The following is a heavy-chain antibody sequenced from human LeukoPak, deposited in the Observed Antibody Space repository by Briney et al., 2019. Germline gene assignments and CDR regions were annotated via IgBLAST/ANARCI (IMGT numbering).Heavy chain of an antibody. CDR3: ARDGLNYYDSSGYASY. J-gene: IGHJ4*02. V-gene: IGHV3-7*01. Sequence: GGSLRLSCAASGFTFSSYWMSWVRQAPGKGLEWVANIKQDGSEKYYVDSVKGRFTISRDNAKNSLYLQMNSLRAEDTAVYYCARDGLNYYDSSGYASYWGQGTLVTVSS. D-gene: IGHD3-22*01. CDR1: GFTFSSYW. CDR2: IKQDGSEK.